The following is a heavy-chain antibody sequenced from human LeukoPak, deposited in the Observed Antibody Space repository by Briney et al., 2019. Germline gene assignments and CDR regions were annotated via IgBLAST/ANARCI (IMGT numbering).Heavy chain of an antibody. V-gene: IGHV4-39*07. Sequence: PSETLSLTCTVSGGSISSSSYYWGWIRQPPGKGLEWIGSIYYSGSTYYNPSLKSRVTISVDTSKNQFSLKLSSVTAADTAVYYCARRIKVRGTFDYWGQGTLVTVSS. CDR2: IYYSGST. CDR3: ARRIKVRGTFDY. D-gene: IGHD3-10*01. CDR1: GGSISSSSYY. J-gene: IGHJ4*02.